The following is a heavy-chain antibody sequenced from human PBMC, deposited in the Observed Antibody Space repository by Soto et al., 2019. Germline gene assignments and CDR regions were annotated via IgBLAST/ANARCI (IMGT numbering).Heavy chain of an antibody. J-gene: IGHJ4*02. CDR3: ARDLLTMVRGVIIPYCFDY. CDR1: GFTFSSYA. D-gene: IGHD3-10*01. V-gene: IGHV3-30-3*01. Sequence: GGSLRLSCAASGFTFSSYAMHWVRQAPGKGLEWVAVISYDGSNKYYADSVKGRFTISRDNSKNTLYLQMNSLRAEDTAVYYCARDLLTMVRGVIIPYCFDYWGQGTLVTVSS. CDR2: ISYDGSNK.